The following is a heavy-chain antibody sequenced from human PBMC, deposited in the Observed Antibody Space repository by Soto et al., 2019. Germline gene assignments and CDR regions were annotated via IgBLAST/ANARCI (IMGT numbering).Heavy chain of an antibody. V-gene: IGHV3-21*01. D-gene: IGHD1-26*01. Sequence: GGSLRLSCAASGFTFSSYSMNWVRQAPGKGLEWVSSISSSSSYIYYADSVKGRFTISRDNAKNSLYLQMNSLRAEDTAVYYCARDAGSYYSLSYYGMDVWGKGTTVTVSS. CDR3: ARDAGSYYSLSYYGMDV. CDR2: ISSSSSYI. J-gene: IGHJ6*04. CDR1: GFTFSSYS.